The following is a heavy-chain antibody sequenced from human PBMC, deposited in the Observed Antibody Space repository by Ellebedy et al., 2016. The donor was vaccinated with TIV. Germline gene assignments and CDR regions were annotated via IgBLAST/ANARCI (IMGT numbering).Heavy chain of an antibody. Sequence: ASVKVSCKASGYTFTGYYMHWVRQAPGQGLEWMGWINPNSGGTNYAQKFQGRVTMTRDTSISTAYMELSRLRSDDTAVYYCARDEDIVGWYYFDYWGQGTLVTVSS. CDR2: INPNSGGT. D-gene: IGHD5-12*01. V-gene: IGHV1-2*02. J-gene: IGHJ4*02. CDR3: ARDEDIVGWYYFDY. CDR1: GYTFTGYY.